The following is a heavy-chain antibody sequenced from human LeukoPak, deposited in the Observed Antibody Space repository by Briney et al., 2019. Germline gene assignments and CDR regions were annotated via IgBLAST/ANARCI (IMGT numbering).Heavy chain of an antibody. Sequence: GGSLRLSCAASGFAFSSYWMSWVRQAPGKGLEWVANIKQDGSEKYYVDSVKGRFTISRDNAKNSLYLQMNSLRAEDTAVYYCARQPHYYDSSGYYSRHYWGQETLVTVSS. CDR3: ARQPHYYDSSGYYSRHY. V-gene: IGHV3-7*01. CDR2: IKQDGSEK. J-gene: IGHJ4*02. D-gene: IGHD3-22*01. CDR1: GFAFSSYW.